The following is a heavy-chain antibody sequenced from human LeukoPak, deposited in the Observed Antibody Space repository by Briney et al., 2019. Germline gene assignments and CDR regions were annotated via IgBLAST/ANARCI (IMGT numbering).Heavy chain of an antibody. CDR1: GGSISNGGYY. CDR3: ARDRDYYGMDV. V-gene: IGHV4-31*03. J-gene: IGHJ6*02. Sequence: SETLSLTCTVSGGSISNGGYYWSWIRQHPGKGLEWIGYIYYSGSTYYNPSLKSRVTISVDTSKNQFSLKLSSVTAADTAVYYCARDRDYYGMDVWGQGTTVTVSS. CDR2: IYYSGST.